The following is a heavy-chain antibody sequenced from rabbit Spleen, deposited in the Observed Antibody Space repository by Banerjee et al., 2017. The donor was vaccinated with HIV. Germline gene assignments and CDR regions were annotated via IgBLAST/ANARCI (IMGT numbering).Heavy chain of an antibody. CDR1: GFDFSAYTF. CDR2: IDTGSRDFT. CDR3: AREDVGGSYSL. D-gene: IGHD1-1*01. V-gene: IGHV1S40*01. J-gene: IGHJ4*01. Sequence: LVEYGGDLVQPGASLTLTCTASGFDFSAYTFMCWVRQAPGKGLEWIACIDTGSRDFTYYASWAKGRFTISKTSSTTVTLQMNSLTAADTATYFCAREDVGGSYSLWGPGTLVTVS.